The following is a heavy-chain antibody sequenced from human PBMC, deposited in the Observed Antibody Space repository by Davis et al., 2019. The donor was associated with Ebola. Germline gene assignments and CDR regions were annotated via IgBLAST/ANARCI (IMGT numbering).Heavy chain of an antibody. Sequence: PSETLSLTCTVSGGSISSSSYYWGWIRQPPGKGLEWIGSIYYSGSTYYNPSLKSRVTISVDTSKNQFSLKLSSVTATDTAVYYCARHRAYYYDSSGYHWFDPWGQGTLVTVSS. J-gene: IGHJ5*02. CDR3: ARHRAYYYDSSGYHWFDP. V-gene: IGHV4-39*01. CDR2: IYYSGST. D-gene: IGHD3-22*01. CDR1: GGSISSSSYY.